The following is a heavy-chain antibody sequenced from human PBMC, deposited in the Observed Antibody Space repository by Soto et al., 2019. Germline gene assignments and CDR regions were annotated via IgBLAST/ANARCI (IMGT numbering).Heavy chain of an antibody. CDR1: GFTFSSYG. J-gene: IGHJ3*02. Sequence: QVQLVESGGGVVQPGRSLRLSCAASGFTFSSYGMHWVRQAPGKGLEWVAVISYDGSNKYYADSVKGRFTISRDNSKNTLYLQMNSLRAEDTAVYYCAKGYGSCHAFDIWGQGTMVTVSS. CDR3: AKGYGSCHAFDI. CDR2: ISYDGSNK. D-gene: IGHD1-26*01. V-gene: IGHV3-30*18.